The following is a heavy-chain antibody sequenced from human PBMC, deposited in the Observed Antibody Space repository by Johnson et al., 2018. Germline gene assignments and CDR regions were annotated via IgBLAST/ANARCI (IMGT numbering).Heavy chain of an antibody. V-gene: IGHV3-30*18. D-gene: IGHD6-19*01. J-gene: IGHJ6*03. CDR2: ISYDGSNK. CDR1: GFTFSSYG. CDR3: AKDRSYAAVAAGYMDV. Sequence: QVQLVESGGGLVQPGGSXRLSCAASGFTFSSYGMHWVRQAPGKGLEWVAVISYDGSNKYYADSVKGRFTISRDNSKNTLYLQMNSLRPEDTAVYYCAKDRSYAAVAAGYMDVWGKGTTVTVSS.